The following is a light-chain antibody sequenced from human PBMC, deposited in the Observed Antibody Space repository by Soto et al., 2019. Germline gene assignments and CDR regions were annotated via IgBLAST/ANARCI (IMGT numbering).Light chain of an antibody. J-gene: IGKJ3*01. CDR1: QSVGTY. CDR2: DAS. Sequence: EIVLTQSPATLSLSPGERATLSCRASQSVGTYLAWYRQKPGQAPRLLIYDASNRATGIPARFSDSGSGTDFTLTISSLEPEDFAVYYCQPRTNWPPVFTFGPGPKWISN. CDR3: QPRTNWPPVFT. V-gene: IGKV3-11*01.